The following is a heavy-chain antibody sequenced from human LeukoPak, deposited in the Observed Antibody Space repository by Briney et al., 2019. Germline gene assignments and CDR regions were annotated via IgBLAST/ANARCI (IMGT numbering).Heavy chain of an antibody. Sequence: PSETLSLTCTVSGGSISSYYWGWIRQSPGRGLEYIGFIHFSGSTNYNPSLESRVTISADTSTNQFSLKLSSVTAADTAVYFCASHIALAGTRGFDYWGQGTLVTVSS. D-gene: IGHD6-19*01. CDR1: GGSISSYY. V-gene: IGHV4-59*12. CDR2: IHFSGST. CDR3: ASHIALAGTRGFDY. J-gene: IGHJ4*02.